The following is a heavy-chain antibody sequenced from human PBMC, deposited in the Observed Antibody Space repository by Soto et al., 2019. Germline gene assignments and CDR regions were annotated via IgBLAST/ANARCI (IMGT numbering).Heavy chain of an antibody. J-gene: IGHJ3*02. CDR1: GFTFSSYA. V-gene: IGHV3-30-3*01. Sequence: QVQLVESGGGVVQPGRSLRLSCAASGFTFSSYAMHWVRQAPGKGLEWVAVISYDGSNKYYADSVKGRFTISRDNSKNTLYLKMNSLSAGDTAVYYCASLYGDYGGAFDSWGQGTMVTVSS. CDR2: ISYDGSNK. CDR3: ASLYGDYGGAFDS. D-gene: IGHD4-17*01.